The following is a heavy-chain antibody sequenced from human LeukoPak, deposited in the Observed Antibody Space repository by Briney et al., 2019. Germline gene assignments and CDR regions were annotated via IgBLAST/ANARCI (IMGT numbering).Heavy chain of an antibody. J-gene: IGHJ6*03. CDR1: GYTFTSYD. CDR3: ARSITMVRGVIITHYYYYMDV. Sequence: GASVKVSCKASGYTFTSYDINWVRQATGQGLEWMGWMNPNSGNTGYAQKFQGRVTMTRNTSISTAYMELSSLRSEDTAVYYCARSITMVRGVIITHYYYYMDVWGKGTTVTISS. CDR2: MNPNSGNT. D-gene: IGHD3-10*01. V-gene: IGHV1-8*01.